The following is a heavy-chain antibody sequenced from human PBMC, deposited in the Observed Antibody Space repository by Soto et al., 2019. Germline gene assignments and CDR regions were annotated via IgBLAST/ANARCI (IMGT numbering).Heavy chain of an antibody. CDR2: IRNKANSYAT. D-gene: IGHD6-13*01. V-gene: IGHV3-73*01. Sequence: VGSLRLSCAASGFTFSGSAMHWVRQASGKGLEWVGRIRNKANSYATAYAASVKGRFTISRDDSKNTAYLRMNSLKTEDTAVYYCTGHYSSSWYPPFDYWGQGTLVTVSS. J-gene: IGHJ4*02. CDR1: GFTFSGSA. CDR3: TGHYSSSWYPPFDY.